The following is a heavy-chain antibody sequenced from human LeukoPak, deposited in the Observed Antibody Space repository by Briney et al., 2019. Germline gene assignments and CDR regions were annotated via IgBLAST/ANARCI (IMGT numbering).Heavy chain of an antibody. CDR3: AKDSRWELHTIDY. Sequence: GGSLRLSCAASGFTFDDYAMHWVRQAPGKGLEWVSGISWNSGSIGYADSVKGRFTISRDNAKNSLYLQMNSLRAEDTALYYCAKDSRWELHTIDYWGQGTLVTVSS. CDR2: ISWNSGSI. J-gene: IGHJ4*02. CDR1: GFTFDDYA. D-gene: IGHD1-26*01. V-gene: IGHV3-9*01.